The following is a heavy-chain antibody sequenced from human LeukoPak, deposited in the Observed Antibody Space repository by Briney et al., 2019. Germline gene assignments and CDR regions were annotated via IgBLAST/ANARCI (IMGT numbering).Heavy chain of an antibody. D-gene: IGHD3-22*01. CDR3: ARDGSYYDSSDY. Sequence: SETQSLTCTVSGGSISSGSYYWSWIRQPAGKGLEWIGRIYTSGSTNYNPSLKSRVTISVDTSKNQFSLKLSSVTAADTAVYYCARDGSYYDSSDYWGQGTLVTVSS. V-gene: IGHV4-61*02. J-gene: IGHJ4*02. CDR1: GGSISSGSYY. CDR2: IYTSGST.